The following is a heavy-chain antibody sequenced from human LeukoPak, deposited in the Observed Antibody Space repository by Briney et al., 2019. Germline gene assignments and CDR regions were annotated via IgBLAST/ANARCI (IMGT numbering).Heavy chain of an antibody. V-gene: IGHV3-21*01. D-gene: IGHD1-1*01. CDR1: GFTFSSYS. Sequence: GSLRLSCAASGFTFSSYSMNWVRQAPGKGLEWVSSISSSSSYIYYADSVKGRFTISRDNAKNSLYLQMNSLRAEDTAVYYCAREPSGTAIDYWGQEPWSPSPQ. CDR2: ISSSSSYI. J-gene: IGHJ4*01. CDR3: AREPSGTAIDY.